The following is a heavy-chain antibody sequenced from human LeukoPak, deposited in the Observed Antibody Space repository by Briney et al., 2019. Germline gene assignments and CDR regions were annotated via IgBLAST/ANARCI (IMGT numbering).Heavy chain of an antibody. J-gene: IGHJ4*02. D-gene: IGHD3-16*01. V-gene: IGHV3-21*01. CDR1: GFTFSSYS. Sequence: PGGSLRLSCAASGFTFSSYSMNWVRQAPGKGLEWVSSISSSSSYIYYAGSVKGRFTISRDNAKNPLYLQMNSLRAEDTAVYYCARVPSEGDWGQGTLVTVSS. CDR2: ISSSSSYI. CDR3: ARVPSEGD.